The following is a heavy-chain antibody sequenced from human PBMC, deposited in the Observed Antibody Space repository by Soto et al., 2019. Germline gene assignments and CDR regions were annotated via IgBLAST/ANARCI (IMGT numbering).Heavy chain of an antibody. Sequence: EVQLLESGGGLVQPGGSLRLSCAASGFTFSSYAMSWVRQAPGKGLVWVSAISGSGGTTYYADSVKGRFTFSRDNSKNTLYLQMNSLRAEDTAVYYCAKTANGWFSAFDIWGQGTMVTVSS. V-gene: IGHV3-23*01. J-gene: IGHJ3*02. D-gene: IGHD6-19*01. CDR1: GFTFSSYA. CDR3: AKTANGWFSAFDI. CDR2: ISGSGGTT.